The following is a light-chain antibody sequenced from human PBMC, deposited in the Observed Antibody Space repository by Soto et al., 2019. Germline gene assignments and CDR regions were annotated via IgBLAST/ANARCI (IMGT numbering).Light chain of an antibody. CDR3: QQYESYSPYT. CDR2: DAS. V-gene: IGKV1-5*01. CDR1: HNIERW. Sequence: IQMTQSPSTLSASVGDRVTITCRASHNIERWMAWYQQKPGKAPRRLIFDASTLHSGVQSRLSGRGSGTDFTLTISSLQADDFATYYCQQYESYSPYTFGQGTKVDIK. J-gene: IGKJ2*01.